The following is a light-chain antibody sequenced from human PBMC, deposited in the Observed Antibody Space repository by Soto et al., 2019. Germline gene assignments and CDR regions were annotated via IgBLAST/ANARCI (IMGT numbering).Light chain of an antibody. V-gene: IGKV3-20*01. CDR2: GAS. Sequence: EVVLTQSPGTLSLSPGERATLSCRASQSVSSGYLAWYQQKPGQAPRLLIFGASSRATGIPDRFSGSGSGTDFTLIISRLEAEDFAVYYCQQYGSSSGTFGQGTKVDIK. CDR3: QQYGSSSGT. CDR1: QSVSSGY. J-gene: IGKJ2*01.